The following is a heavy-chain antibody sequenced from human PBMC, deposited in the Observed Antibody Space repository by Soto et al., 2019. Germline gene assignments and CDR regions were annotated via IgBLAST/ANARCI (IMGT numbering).Heavy chain of an antibody. J-gene: IGHJ3*02. V-gene: IGHV3-11*01. CDR3: ARVQGYCSSTSCPIPPDAFDI. CDR2: ISSSGSTI. Sequence: GGSLRLSCAASGFTFSDYYMSWIRQAPGKGLEWVSYISSSGSTIYYADSVKGRFTISRDNAKNSLYLQMNSLRAEDTAVYYCARVQGYCSSTSCPIPPDAFDIWGQGTMVTVSS. D-gene: IGHD2-2*01. CDR1: GFTFSDYY.